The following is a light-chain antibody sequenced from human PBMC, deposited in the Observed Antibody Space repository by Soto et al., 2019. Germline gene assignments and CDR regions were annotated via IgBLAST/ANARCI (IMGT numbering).Light chain of an antibody. CDR3: QQYGSSPPIT. CDR1: QSVSSSY. Sequence: ETLLTQSPFTLSLSPVARATLSCRDSQSVSSSYLAWYQQKPGQAPRLLIYGASSRATGIPDRFSGSGSGTDFTLTISRLEPEDFAVYYCQQYGSSPPITLGQGTRLEIK. J-gene: IGKJ5*01. CDR2: GAS. V-gene: IGKV3-20*01.